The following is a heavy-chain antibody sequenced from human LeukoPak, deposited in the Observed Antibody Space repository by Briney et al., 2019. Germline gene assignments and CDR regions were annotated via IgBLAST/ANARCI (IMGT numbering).Heavy chain of an antibody. CDR1: GFTFRNYW. CDR2: VDHDGSGT. V-gene: IGHV3-74*01. J-gene: IGHJ5*02. D-gene: IGHD1/OR15-1a*01. Sequence: AGGSLRLSCAASGFTFRNYWMHWVRQAPGKGLVWVSRVDHDGSGTNYADSVKGRFTISRDNAKNTVYLQMNSLRAEDTAVYYCVRDIRLNNSPFLDPWGQGTLVTVSS. CDR3: VRDIRLNNSPFLDP.